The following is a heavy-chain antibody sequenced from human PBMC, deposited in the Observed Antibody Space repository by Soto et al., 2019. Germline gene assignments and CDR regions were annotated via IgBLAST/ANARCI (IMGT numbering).Heavy chain of an antibody. D-gene: IGHD3-22*01. CDR2: IYHSGST. V-gene: IGHV4-30-2*01. J-gene: IGHJ4*02. CDR3: XXXXIYYXSSGYPDY. Sequence: QLQLQESGSGLVKPSQTLSLTCAVSGGSISSGGYSWSWIRQPPGKGLEWCGYIYHSGSTYYYPSXKXRXTXSVDXSKXXXXXXXXXXXXXXXXXXXXXXXXIYYXSSGYPDYWGQGXLVTVSS. CDR1: GGSISSGGYS.